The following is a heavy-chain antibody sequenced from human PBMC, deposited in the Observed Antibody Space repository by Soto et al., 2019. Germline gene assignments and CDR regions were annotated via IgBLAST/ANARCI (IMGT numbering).Heavy chain of an antibody. J-gene: IGHJ4*02. CDR3: VKSGDNYNLLDY. CDR2: SSNSGSFT. D-gene: IGHD1-1*01. CDR1: GFTLSDNY. Sequence: GGSLRLSCAASGFTLSDNYMSWIRQAPGKGLEWIGYSSNSGSFTRYADSVKGRFSISRDNAKSSLYLQISSLRGDDTATYYCVKSGDNYNLLDYWGQGTPVTVS. V-gene: IGHV3-11*06.